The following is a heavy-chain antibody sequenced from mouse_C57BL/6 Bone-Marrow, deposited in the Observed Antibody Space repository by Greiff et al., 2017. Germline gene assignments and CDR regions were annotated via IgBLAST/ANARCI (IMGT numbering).Heavy chain of an antibody. Sequence: EVQGVESGGGLVQPGESLKLSCESNEYEFPSHDMSWVRKTPEKRLELVAAINSDGGSTSYPDTMERRFIISRDNTKKTLYLQMSSLRSEDTAVYYCARYGNYAAMDYWGQGTSVTVSS. D-gene: IGHD2-10*02. CDR3: ARYGNYAAMDY. J-gene: IGHJ4*01. CDR1: EYEFPSHD. V-gene: IGHV5-2*01. CDR2: INSDGGST.